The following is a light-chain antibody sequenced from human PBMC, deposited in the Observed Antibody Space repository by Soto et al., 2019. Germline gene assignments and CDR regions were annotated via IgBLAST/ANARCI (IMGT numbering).Light chain of an antibody. J-gene: IGLJ3*02. CDR3: ATWDDSLSEWV. CDR1: SSDIGSNY. CDR2: SNN. V-gene: IGLV1-47*02. Sequence: QSVLTQPPSASGTPGQRVTISCSGSSSDIGSNYVYWYQQLPGTAPKLLIYSNNQRPSGVPDRFSGSKSGTSASLAISGLRSEDEADYYCATWDDSLSEWVFGGGTKLTVL.